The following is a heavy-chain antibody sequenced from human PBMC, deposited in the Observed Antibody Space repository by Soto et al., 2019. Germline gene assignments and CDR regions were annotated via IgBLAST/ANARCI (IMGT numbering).Heavy chain of an antibody. CDR2: IKSKTDGGTT. CDR3: ARLEGYDFWSGRKSYGMDV. V-gene: IGHV3-15*01. D-gene: IGHD3-3*01. J-gene: IGHJ6*02. Sequence: EVQLVESGGGLVKPGGSLRLSCAASGFTFSNAWMSWVRQAPGKGLEWVGRIKSKTDGGTTDYAAPVKGRFTISRDDSKNTLYLQMNSLKTEDTAVYYCARLEGYDFWSGRKSYGMDVWGQGTTVTVSS. CDR1: GFTFSNAW.